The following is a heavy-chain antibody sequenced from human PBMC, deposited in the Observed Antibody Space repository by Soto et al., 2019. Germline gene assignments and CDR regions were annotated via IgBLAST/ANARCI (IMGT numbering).Heavy chain of an antibody. Sequence: SETLSLTCAVYGGSFSGYYWTWIRQPPGTGLEWIGELNHSGSTYYNPSLKSRVTISVDTSKNQFSLRLTSVTAADTALYYCVRLGGSSGYYYYYAMDFWGQGITVTVAS. J-gene: IGHJ6*02. V-gene: IGHV4-34*01. CDR2: LNHSGST. CDR1: GGSFSGYY. CDR3: VRLGGSSGYYYYYAMDF. D-gene: IGHD6-19*01.